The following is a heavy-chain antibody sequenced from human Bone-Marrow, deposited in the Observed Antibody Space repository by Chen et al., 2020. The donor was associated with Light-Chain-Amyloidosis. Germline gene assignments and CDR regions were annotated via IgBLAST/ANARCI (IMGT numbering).Heavy chain of an antibody. D-gene: IGHD5-12*01. CDR1: GFTFGDYA. J-gene: IGHJ6*02. CDR2: IRPKAYGGTT. CDR3: TRDSLVASVRGMDV. Sequence: VESWGGLVQPGRSLRLSCIGSGFTFGDYAMSWVRQAPGKGLEWVGFIRPKAYGGTTDYAASVKGRFTISRDDSKSIAYLQMNSLKTKDTALYYCTRDSLVASVRGMDVWGQGTTVIVSS. V-gene: IGHV3-49*04.